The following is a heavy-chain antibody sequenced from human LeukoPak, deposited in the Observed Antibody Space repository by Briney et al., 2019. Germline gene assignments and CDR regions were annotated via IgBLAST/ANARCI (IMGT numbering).Heavy chain of an antibody. CDR3: TTAPAAFDI. D-gene: IGHD2-2*01. CDR1: GFTFSNAW. CDR2: IKSKIDGETT. V-gene: IGHV3-15*01. Sequence: GGSLRLSCAASGFTFSNAWMSWVRQAPGKGLEWVGRIKSKIDGETTDYAAPVKGRFTISRDDSKNTLYLHLNSLKTEDTAVYYCTTAPAAFDIWGQGTMVIVSS. J-gene: IGHJ3*02.